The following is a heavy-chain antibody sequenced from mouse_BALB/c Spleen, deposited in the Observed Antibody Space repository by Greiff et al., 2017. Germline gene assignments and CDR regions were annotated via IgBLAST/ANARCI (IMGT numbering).Heavy chain of an antibody. J-gene: IGHJ4*01. CDR3: ARWRGSYAMED. Sequence: EVMLVESGGGLVQPGGSRKLSCAASGFTFSSFGMHWVRQAPEKGLEWVAYISSGSSTIYYADTVKGRFTISRDNPKNTLFLQMTSLRSEDTAMYYCARWRGSYAMEDWGQGTSGTVAS. CDR2: ISSGSSTI. CDR1: GFTFSSFG. V-gene: IGHV5-17*02.